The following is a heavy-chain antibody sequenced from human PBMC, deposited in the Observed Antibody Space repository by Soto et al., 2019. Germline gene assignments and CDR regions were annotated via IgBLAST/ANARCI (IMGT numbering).Heavy chain of an antibody. CDR1: GFTFSSYG. Sequence: GGSLRLSCAASGFTFSSYGMHWVRQAPGKGLEWVAVIWYDGSNKYYADSVKGRFTISRDNSKNTLYLQMNSLRAEDTAVYYCARGDKYYYGSGRQKVLGYWGQGTLVTVSS. J-gene: IGHJ4*02. CDR2: IWYDGSNK. CDR3: ARGDKYYYGSGRQKVLGY. D-gene: IGHD3-10*01. V-gene: IGHV3-33*01.